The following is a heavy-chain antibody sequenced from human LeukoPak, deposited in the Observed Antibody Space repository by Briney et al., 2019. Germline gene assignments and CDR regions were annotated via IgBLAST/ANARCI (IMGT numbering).Heavy chain of an antibody. CDR2: MNPSSGNT. CDR1: GYTFTSYD. D-gene: IGHD3-16*01. CDR3: ARGNYDYIWGSITGLCWFDP. Sequence: ASVKVSCKASGYTFTSYDINWVRQATGQGLEWMGWMNPSSGNTGYAQKFQGRVTMTRNTSISTAYMELSSLRSEDTAVYYCARGNYDYIWGSITGLCWFDPWGQGTLVTVSS. J-gene: IGHJ5*02. V-gene: IGHV1-8*01.